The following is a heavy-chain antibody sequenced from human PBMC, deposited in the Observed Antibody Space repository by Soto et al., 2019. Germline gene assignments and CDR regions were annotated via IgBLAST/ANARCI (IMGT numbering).Heavy chain of an antibody. J-gene: IGHJ4*02. CDR2: ISYDGSNK. CDR1: GFTFSTYG. V-gene: IGHV3-30*18. D-gene: IGHD6-19*01. CDR3: AKVADQATVGGTPDY. Sequence: QVQLVESGGGVVQPGRSLRLSCAASGFTFSTYGMHWVRQAPGKGLEWVAVISYDGSNKYYADSVKGRFTISRDNSKNTLFLQTNSLRAEDTAVYYCAKVADQATVGGTPDYWVQGTLVTVSS.